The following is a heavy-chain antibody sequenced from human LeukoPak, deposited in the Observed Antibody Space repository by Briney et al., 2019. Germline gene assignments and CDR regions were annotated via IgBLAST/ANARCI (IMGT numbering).Heavy chain of an antibody. CDR3: ARERYNTGWYSDY. D-gene: IGHD6-19*01. Sequence: NPSETLSLTCTVSGGSISGYYWSWVRQPAGKGLEWIGRIYSSGSTNYNPSLKSRVTMSVDTSKNQFSLKLSSVTAADTAVYFCARERYNTGWYSDYWGQGTLVTVSS. CDR2: IYSSGST. V-gene: IGHV4-4*07. J-gene: IGHJ4*02. CDR1: GGSISGYY.